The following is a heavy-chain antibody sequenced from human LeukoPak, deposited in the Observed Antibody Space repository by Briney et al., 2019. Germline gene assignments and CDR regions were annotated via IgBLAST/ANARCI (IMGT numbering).Heavy chain of an antibody. J-gene: IGHJ4*02. CDR1: GYSFTTYD. CDR2: ISESSNTI. Sequence: GGSLRLSCVASGYSFTTYDMNWVRQSPGKGLEWVSHISESSNTIHYADSVKGRFTISRDNARRSLYLQMNSLRAEDTGVYYCARACGGASCYDTPDSDCWGQGTLVTVAS. D-gene: IGHD2-2*01. CDR3: ARACGGASCYDTPDSDC. V-gene: IGHV3-48*01.